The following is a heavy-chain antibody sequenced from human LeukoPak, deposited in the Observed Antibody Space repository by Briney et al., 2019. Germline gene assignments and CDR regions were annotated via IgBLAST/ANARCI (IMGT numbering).Heavy chain of an antibody. V-gene: IGHV4-39*07. D-gene: IGHD4-11*01. CDR3: AREATVQLFDY. Sequence: WVRQAPGKGLEWIGSIYYSGSTYYNPSLKSRVTISVDTSKNQFSLKLSSVTAADTAVYYCAREATVQLFDYWGQGTLVTVSS. J-gene: IGHJ4*02. CDR2: IYYSGST.